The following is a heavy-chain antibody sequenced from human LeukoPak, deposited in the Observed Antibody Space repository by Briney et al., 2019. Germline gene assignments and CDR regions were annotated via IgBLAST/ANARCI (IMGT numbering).Heavy chain of an antibody. CDR3: ARPSFRTGSYFDH. Sequence: GGSLRLSCAASGFTFTSYWMGWVRQAPGKGLEWVANIEEYGSEIYYVDSVKGRFTISRDNTKTSLYLQMNSLRAEDTAVYYCARPSFRTGSYFDHWGQGTLVTVSS. V-gene: IGHV3-7*01. J-gene: IGHJ4*02. CDR1: GFTFTSYW. D-gene: IGHD3/OR15-3a*01. CDR2: IEEYGSEI.